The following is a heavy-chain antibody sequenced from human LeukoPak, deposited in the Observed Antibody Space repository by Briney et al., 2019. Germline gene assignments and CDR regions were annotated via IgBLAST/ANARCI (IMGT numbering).Heavy chain of an antibody. Sequence: SVKVSCKASGGTFSSYAISWVRQAPGQGHEWMGRIIPIFGTANYAQKFQGRVTITTDESTSTAYMELSSLRSEDTAVYYCALPYYDFWSGYSSMDVWGKGTTVTVSS. CDR1: GGTFSSYA. V-gene: IGHV1-69*05. J-gene: IGHJ6*03. CDR2: IIPIFGTA. D-gene: IGHD3-3*01. CDR3: ALPYYDFWSGYSSMDV.